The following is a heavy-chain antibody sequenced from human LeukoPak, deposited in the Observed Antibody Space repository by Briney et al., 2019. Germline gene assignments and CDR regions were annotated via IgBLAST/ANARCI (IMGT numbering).Heavy chain of an antibody. CDR1: GLTVSSNY. J-gene: IGHJ6*03. D-gene: IGHD3-3*01. CDR2: IYSGGST. V-gene: IGHV3-66*02. CDR3: ARAGSDTDFWSGMDV. Sequence: GGSLRLSFASSGLTVSSNYMSWVRQAPGKGLEWVAVIYSGGSTHYADSVKGRFTISRDNSKNTLYLQMNSLRAEDTAVYYCARAGSDTDFWSGMDVWGKGPTVTVSS.